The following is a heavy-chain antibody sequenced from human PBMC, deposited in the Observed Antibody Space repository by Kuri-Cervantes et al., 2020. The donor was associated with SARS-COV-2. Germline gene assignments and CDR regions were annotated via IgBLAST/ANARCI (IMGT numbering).Heavy chain of an antibody. CDR3: AKDFGVVIIADLLDY. CDR2: ISYDGSNK. CDR1: GFTFSSYG. V-gene: IGHV3-30*18. J-gene: IGHJ4*02. D-gene: IGHD3-3*01. Sequence: GESLKISCAASGFTFSSYGMHWVRQAPGKGLEWVAVISYDGSNKYYADSVKGRFTISRDNSKNTLYLQMNSLRAEDTAAYYCAKDFGVVIIADLLDYWGQGTLVTVSS.